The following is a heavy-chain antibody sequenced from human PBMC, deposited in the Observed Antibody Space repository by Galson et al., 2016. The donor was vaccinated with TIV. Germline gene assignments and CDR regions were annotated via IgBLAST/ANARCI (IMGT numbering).Heavy chain of an antibody. Sequence: SLRLSCAASGFTFSDYWMHWVRQAPGKGLEWVALISFDGNSEYFADSMKGRFTISRDNSKNTLYLQMNSLRTEDTAVYFCARDSGVFCRRASCFEWLDYWGQGTLVTVSS. CDR3: ARDSGVFCRRASCFEWLDY. CDR1: GFTFSDYW. D-gene: IGHD3-3*01. V-gene: IGHV3-30-3*01. J-gene: IGHJ4*02. CDR2: ISFDGNSE.